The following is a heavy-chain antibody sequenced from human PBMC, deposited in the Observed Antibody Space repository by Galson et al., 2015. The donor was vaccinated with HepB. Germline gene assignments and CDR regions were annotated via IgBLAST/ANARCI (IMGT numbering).Heavy chain of an antibody. D-gene: IGHD6-6*01. CDR3: ARDLRSSSSPFDY. Sequence: SLRLSCAASGFTFSSYVMSWVRQAPGKGLEWVSTISGSGGSTYYADSVKGRFTISRDNPKNTLFLQMNSLRAEDSAVYYCARDLRSSSSPFDYWGQGTLVTVSS. CDR1: GFTFSSYV. V-gene: IGHV3-23*01. CDR2: ISGSGGST. J-gene: IGHJ4*02.